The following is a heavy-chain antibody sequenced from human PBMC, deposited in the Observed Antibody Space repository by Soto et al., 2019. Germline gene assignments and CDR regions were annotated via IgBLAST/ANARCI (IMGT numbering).Heavy chain of an antibody. D-gene: IGHD3-10*01. V-gene: IGHV3-48*01. Sequence: GGSLRLSCTASGFTFSDYSMNWVRHAPGKGLEWVSYISSSSGTIHYADSVKGRFTISRDNAKSSLFLHMNSLRAEDTAVYYCAKIDQLLWFGELHKDNWFDPWGQGTLVTVSS. CDR3: AKIDQLLWFGELHKDNWFDP. J-gene: IGHJ5*02. CDR2: ISSSSGTI. CDR1: GFTFSDYS.